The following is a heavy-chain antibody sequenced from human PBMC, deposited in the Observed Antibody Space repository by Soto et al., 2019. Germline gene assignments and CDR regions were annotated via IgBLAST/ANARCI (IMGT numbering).Heavy chain of an antibody. CDR3: ARDLLYCGGDCSSSWGFDY. CDR2: ISISSTTI. D-gene: IGHD2-21*02. J-gene: IGHJ4*02. Sequence: GGSLRLSCAASGFAFSFYTMNWVRQAPGKGLEWVSYISISSTTIYYADSVKGRFTISRDNAKDSLYLQMNSLRDEDTAVYYCARDLLYCGGDCSSSWGFDYWGQGALVTVSS. CDR1: GFAFSFYT. V-gene: IGHV3-48*02.